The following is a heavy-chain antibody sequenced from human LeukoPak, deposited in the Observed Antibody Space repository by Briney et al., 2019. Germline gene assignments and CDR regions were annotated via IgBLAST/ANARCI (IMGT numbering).Heavy chain of an antibody. CDR2: INPNSGGT. V-gene: IGHV1-2*02. D-gene: IGHD7-27*01. CDR1: GYSFTGYY. CDR3: ARVGAGDHDAFDI. Sequence: ASVKVSCKASGYSFTGYYIHWVRQAPGQGLEWMGWINPNSGGTNYAQKFQGRVTMTRDTSISTAYMELSRLRSDDTAVYYCARVGAGDHDAFDIWGQGTMVTVSS. J-gene: IGHJ3*02.